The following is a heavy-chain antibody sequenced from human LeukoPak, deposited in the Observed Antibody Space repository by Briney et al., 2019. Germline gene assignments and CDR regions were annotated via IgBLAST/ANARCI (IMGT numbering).Heavy chain of an antibody. D-gene: IGHD3-10*01. CDR1: GGSISSSSYY. Sequence: SETLSLTCTVSGGSISSSSYYWGWIRQPPGKGLEWIGSIYYSGSTYYNPSLKSRVTISVDTSKNQFSLKLSSVTAADTAVYYCARVRLLWFGETNYYFDYWGQGTLVTVSS. CDR2: IYYSGST. CDR3: ARVRLLWFGETNYYFDY. V-gene: IGHV4-39*07. J-gene: IGHJ4*02.